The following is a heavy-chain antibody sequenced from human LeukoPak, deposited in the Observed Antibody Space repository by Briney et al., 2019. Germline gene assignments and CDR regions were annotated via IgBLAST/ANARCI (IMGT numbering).Heavy chain of an antibody. CDR3: ATLSSGRHIPQAFDY. Sequence: ASVKVSCKVSGYTLTELSMHWVRQAPGKGLEWMGGFDPEDGETIYAQKFQGRVTMTEDTSTDTAYMELSSLGSEDTAVYYCATLSSGRHIPQAFDYWGQGTLVTVSS. CDR1: GYTLTELS. D-gene: IGHD6-19*01. CDR2: FDPEDGET. V-gene: IGHV1-24*01. J-gene: IGHJ4*02.